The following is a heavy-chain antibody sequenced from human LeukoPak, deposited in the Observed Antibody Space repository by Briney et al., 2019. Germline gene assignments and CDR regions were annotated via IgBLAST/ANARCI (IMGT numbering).Heavy chain of an antibody. J-gene: IGHJ4*02. V-gene: IGHV3-33*01. D-gene: IGHD6-13*01. CDR1: GFTFSSFG. Sequence: GSLRLSCAASGFTFSSFGMQWVRQAPGKGLEWVAVIWYDGSNKYYADSVKGRFTISRDNSKNTLYLQMNSLRAEDTAVYYCARDSAIAAAGTLARGTFDYWGQGTLVTVSS. CDR3: ARDSAIAAAGTLARGTFDY. CDR2: IWYDGSNK.